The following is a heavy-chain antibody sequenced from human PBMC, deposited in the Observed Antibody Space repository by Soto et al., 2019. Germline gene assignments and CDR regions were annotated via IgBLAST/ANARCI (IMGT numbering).Heavy chain of an antibody. D-gene: IGHD3-9*01. CDR3: ARQVSRRSFDFLAYYYGMDV. Sequence: GESLKISCKGSGYSFTSYWIGWVRQMPGKGLEWMGIIYPGDSDTRYSPSFQGHVTISADKSISTAYLQWSSLKASDTAMYYCARQVSRRSFDFLAYYYGMDVWGQGTPVTVSS. CDR1: GYSFTSYW. CDR2: IYPGDSDT. V-gene: IGHV5-51*01. J-gene: IGHJ6*02.